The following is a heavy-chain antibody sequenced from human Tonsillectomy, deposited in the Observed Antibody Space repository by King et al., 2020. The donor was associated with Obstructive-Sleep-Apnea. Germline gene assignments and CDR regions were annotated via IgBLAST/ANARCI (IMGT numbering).Heavy chain of an antibody. D-gene: IGHD3-22*01. CDR3: ARSLDSSGYYYTNY. CDR1: GGSISSYY. Sequence: QLQESGPGLVKPSETLSLTCTVSGGSISSYYWSWIRQPPGKGLEWIGYISYSGSTNYNPSLKSRVTISVDTSKKQFSLKLSSVTAADTAVYYCARSLDSSGYYYTNYWGQGTLVTVSS. CDR2: ISYSGST. J-gene: IGHJ4*02. V-gene: IGHV4-59*08.